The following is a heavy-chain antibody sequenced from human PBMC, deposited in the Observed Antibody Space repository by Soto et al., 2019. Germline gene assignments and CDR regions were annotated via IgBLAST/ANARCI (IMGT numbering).Heavy chain of an antibody. J-gene: IGHJ6*02. CDR3: ARELRGYSYGFTSYYYYYGMDV. Sequence: SETLSLTCTVSGGSISSYYWSWIRQPPGKGLEWIGYIYYSGSTNYNPPLKSRVTISVDTSKNQFSLKLSSVTAADTAVYYCARELRGYSYGFTSYYYYYGMDVWGQGTTVTVSS. V-gene: IGHV4-59*01. D-gene: IGHD5-18*01. CDR1: GGSISSYY. CDR2: IYYSGST.